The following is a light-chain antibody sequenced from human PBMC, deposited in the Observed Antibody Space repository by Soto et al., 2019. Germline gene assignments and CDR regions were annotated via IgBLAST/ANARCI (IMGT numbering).Light chain of an antibody. CDR3: SSFTGPTPLDV. CDR1: SSDVGAYKY. CDR2: GVS. V-gene: IGLV2-14*03. Sequence: QSALTQPASVSGSPGQSVTISCTGTSSDVGAYKYVSWYQKHPGKAPKLMIYGVSNRPSGISNRFSGSKSGNTAFLTISGLQPEDEADYYCSSFTGPTPLDVFGTGTKVTVL. J-gene: IGLJ1*01.